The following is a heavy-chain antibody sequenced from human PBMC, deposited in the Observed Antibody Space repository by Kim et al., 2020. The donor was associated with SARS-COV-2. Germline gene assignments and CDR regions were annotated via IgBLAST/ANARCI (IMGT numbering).Heavy chain of an antibody. J-gene: IGHJ4*02. CDR3: ARDYGGNLYYFDY. Sequence: GGSLRLSCAASGFTFSSYWMSWVRQAPGKGLEWVANIKQDGSEKYYVDSVKGRFTISRDNAKNSLYLQMNSLRAEDTAVYYCARDYGGNLYYFDYWGQGTLVTVSS. CDR1: GFTFSSYW. CDR2: IKQDGSEK. D-gene: IGHD4-17*01. V-gene: IGHV3-7*03.